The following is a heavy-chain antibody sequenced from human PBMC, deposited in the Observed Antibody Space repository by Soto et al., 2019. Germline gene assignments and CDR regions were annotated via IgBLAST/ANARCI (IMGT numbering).Heavy chain of an antibody. J-gene: IGHJ4*02. CDR2: ISHSGST. D-gene: IGHD6-19*01. CDR3: ARNGYNSGWYHFAY. V-gene: IGHV4-4*02. Sequence: PSETLSLTCAVSGGSVSSSNWWSWVRQPPGKGLEWIGEISHSGSTNYNPSLKSRVIISVDKSKNQFSLKLTSVTAADTAVYYCARNGYNSGWYHFAYWGQGTPVTVSS. CDR1: GGSVSSSNW.